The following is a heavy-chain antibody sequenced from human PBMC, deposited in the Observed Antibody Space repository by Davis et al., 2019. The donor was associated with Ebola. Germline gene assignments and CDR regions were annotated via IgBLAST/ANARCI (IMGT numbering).Heavy chain of an antibody. Sequence: AASVKVSCKASGYTFTGYYMHWVRQAHGQGLEWMGIINPGGGGTSYAQRLQGRVTMTRDTSTSTVYMELRSLSSEDTAVYYCRASEDYGDYGKYFDYWGQGTLVTVSS. V-gene: IGHV1-46*04. CDR1: GYTFTGYY. CDR3: RASEDYGDYGKYFDY. J-gene: IGHJ4*02. D-gene: IGHD4-17*01. CDR2: INPGGGGT.